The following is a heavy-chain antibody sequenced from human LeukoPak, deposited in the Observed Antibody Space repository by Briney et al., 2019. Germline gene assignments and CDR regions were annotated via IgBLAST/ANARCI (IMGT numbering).Heavy chain of an antibody. V-gene: IGHV3-33*06. J-gene: IGHJ4*02. D-gene: IGHD3-9*01. CDR2: IWYDGSNK. CDR3: AKEGKLMTGPSGLLGYFDY. Sequence: PGGSLRLSCAASGFTFSSYGMHWVRQAPGKGLEWVAVIWYDGSNKYYADSVKGRFTISRDNSKNTLYLQMNSLRAEDTAVYYCAKEGKLMTGPSGLLGYFDYWGQGTLVTVSS. CDR1: GFTFSSYG.